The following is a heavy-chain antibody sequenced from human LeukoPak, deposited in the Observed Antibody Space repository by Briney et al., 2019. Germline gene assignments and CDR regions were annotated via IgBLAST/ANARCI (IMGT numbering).Heavy chain of an antibody. CDR1: GGTFSSYA. Sequence: SVKVSCKASGGTFSSYAISWVRQAPGQGLEWMGRIIPILGIANYAQKFQGRVTITADKSTSTAYMELSSLRSEDTAVYYCARDRGVGATIDAFDIWSQGTMVTVSS. J-gene: IGHJ3*02. V-gene: IGHV1-69*04. CDR2: IIPILGIA. D-gene: IGHD1-26*01. CDR3: ARDRGVGATIDAFDI.